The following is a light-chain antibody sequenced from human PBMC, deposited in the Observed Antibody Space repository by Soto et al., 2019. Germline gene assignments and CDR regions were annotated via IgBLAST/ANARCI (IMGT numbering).Light chain of an antibody. Sequence: QSVLTQPPSVSGAPGHRGTISCTGSSSNIGAGYDVHWYQQRPGAAPKLLISANINRPSGVPDRFSGSKSGTSASLAITGLQADDEGDYYCQSYDSTLSARYVFGTGTRSPS. CDR3: QSYDSTLSARYV. J-gene: IGLJ1*01. V-gene: IGLV1-40*01. CDR1: SSNIGAGYD. CDR2: ANI.